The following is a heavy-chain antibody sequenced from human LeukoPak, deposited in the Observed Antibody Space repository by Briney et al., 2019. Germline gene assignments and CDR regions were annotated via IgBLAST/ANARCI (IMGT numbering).Heavy chain of an antibody. CDR2: VYPGASDT. Sequence: GESLKISCKGSGYSFTSYWIGWVRQMPGKGLEWMGVVYPGASDTRYSPSFQGQVTISADKSISTAYLQWSSLKAADTAMYYCARQDTAVTRDPWGQGTLVTVSS. J-gene: IGHJ5*02. CDR1: GYSFTSYW. V-gene: IGHV5-51*01. CDR3: ARQDTAVTRDP. D-gene: IGHD4-17*01.